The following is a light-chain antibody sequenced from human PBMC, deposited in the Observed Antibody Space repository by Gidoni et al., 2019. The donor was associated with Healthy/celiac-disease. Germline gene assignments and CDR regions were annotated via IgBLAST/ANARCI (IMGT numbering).Light chain of an antibody. CDR2: AAS. Sequence: DIQMTQSPSSLSASVGDRVTITCRGSQSISSYLNWYQQKPGKAPKLLIYAASSLQSGVPARFSGSGSGTDFTLTISSLQPEDFATYYCQQSYSTPHTFGQXTKLEIK. V-gene: IGKV1-39*01. CDR1: QSISSY. J-gene: IGKJ2*01. CDR3: QQSYSTPHT.